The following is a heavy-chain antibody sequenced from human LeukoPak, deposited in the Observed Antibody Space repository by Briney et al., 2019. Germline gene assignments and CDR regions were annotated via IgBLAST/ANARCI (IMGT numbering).Heavy chain of an antibody. Sequence: SETLSLTCTVSGGSISSYYWSWIRQPPGKGLEWIGYIYYSGSTNYNPSLKSRVTISVDTSKNQFSLKLSSVTAADTAVYYCARDRPYYGSGSSGFDPWGQGTLVTVSS. CDR2: IYYSGST. V-gene: IGHV4-59*01. D-gene: IGHD3-10*01. CDR1: GGSISSYY. CDR3: ARDRPYYGSGSSGFDP. J-gene: IGHJ5*02.